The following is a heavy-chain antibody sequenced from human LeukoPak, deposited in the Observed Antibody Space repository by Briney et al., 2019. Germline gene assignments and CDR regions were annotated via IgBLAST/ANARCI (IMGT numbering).Heavy chain of an antibody. Sequence: GGSLRLSCTASEFTFRSYWMHWVRQAPGKGLVWVSRINSDVSSTSYADSVKGRFTISRDNSKDTLYLQMNSLRVEDTAVYYCAKSWNYYDSSGDDALDIWGQGTMVTVSS. J-gene: IGHJ3*02. CDR2: INSDVSST. V-gene: IGHV3-74*01. D-gene: IGHD3-22*01. CDR3: AKSWNYYDSSGDDALDI. CDR1: EFTFRSYW.